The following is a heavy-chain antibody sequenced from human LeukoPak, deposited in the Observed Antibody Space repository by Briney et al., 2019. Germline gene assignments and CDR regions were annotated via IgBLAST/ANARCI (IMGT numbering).Heavy chain of an antibody. Sequence: SETLSLTCTVSGGSISSSSYYWGWIRQPPGKGLEWIGSIYYSGSTYYNPSLKSRVTISVDTPKNQFSLKLSSVTAADTAVYYCARVSPGGYGYYYYGMDVWGQGTTVTVSS. J-gene: IGHJ6*02. CDR1: GGSISSSSYY. CDR3: ARVSPGGYGYYYYGMDV. CDR2: IYYSGST. V-gene: IGHV4-39*07. D-gene: IGHD5-12*01.